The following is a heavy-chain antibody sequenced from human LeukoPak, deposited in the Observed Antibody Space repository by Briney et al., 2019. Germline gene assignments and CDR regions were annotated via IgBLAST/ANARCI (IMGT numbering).Heavy chain of an antibody. D-gene: IGHD3-22*01. CDR1: GGTFSSYA. V-gene: IGHV1-2*02. Sequence: ASVKVSCKASGGTFSSYAISWVRQAPGQGLEWMGWINPNSGGTNYAQKFQGRVTMTRDTSISTAYMELSRLRSDDTAVYYCARDYYDSSGAYYYYMDVWGKGTTVTVSS. CDR2: INPNSGGT. CDR3: ARDYYDSSGAYYYYMDV. J-gene: IGHJ6*03.